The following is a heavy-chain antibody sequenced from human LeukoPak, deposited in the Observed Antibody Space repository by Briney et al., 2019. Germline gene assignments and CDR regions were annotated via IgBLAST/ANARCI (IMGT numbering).Heavy chain of an antibody. CDR3: AKVGGVPAAIPN. J-gene: IGHJ4*02. CDR2: IYYSGST. Sequence: PSETLSLTCNVSGGSISGYHWSWIRQPPGKGLEWIGSIYYSGSTDYNPSLKSRVIISVDTSKNQFSLKLRSVTAADTAMYYCAKVGGVPAAIPNWGQGTLVTVSS. V-gene: IGHV4-59*01. D-gene: IGHD2-2*01. CDR1: GGSISGYH.